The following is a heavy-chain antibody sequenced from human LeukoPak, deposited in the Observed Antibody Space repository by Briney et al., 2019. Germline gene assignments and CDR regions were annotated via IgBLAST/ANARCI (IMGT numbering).Heavy chain of an antibody. CDR1: GSTFNNYA. CDR3: AKGVDGYCSSDSCYAYDC. D-gene: IGHD2-2*01. V-gene: IGHV3-23*01. CDR2: LGGSGGSI. J-gene: IGHJ4*02. Sequence: GGSLRLSCAASGSTFNNYAMSWVRQAPGKGLEWVSGLGGSGGSINYADSMKGRLTISRDNSKNTLYLQMNSLRAEDTAVYWCAKGVDGYCSSDSCYAYDCWGQGTLVTVSS.